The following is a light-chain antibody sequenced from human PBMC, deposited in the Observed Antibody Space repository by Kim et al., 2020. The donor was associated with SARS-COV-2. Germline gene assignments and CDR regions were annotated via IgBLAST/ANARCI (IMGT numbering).Light chain of an antibody. CDR1: SLSNYF. J-gene: IGLJ3*02. V-gene: IGLV3-19*01. CDR3: SPRAGIVTHWV. CDR2: VET. Sequence: SSELTQDPAVSVALGQTVRITCQGDSLSNYFATWYQQSPGQAPFLSSFVETNRPPGIPTHFPGSPSRNPGSLPIPGPQPENKATFSCSPRAGIVTHWVFG.